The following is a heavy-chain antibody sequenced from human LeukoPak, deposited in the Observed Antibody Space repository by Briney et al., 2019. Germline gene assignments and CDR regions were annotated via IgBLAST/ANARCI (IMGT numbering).Heavy chain of an antibody. CDR2: ISGNGGGS. D-gene: IGHD3-22*01. Sequence: SGGSLRLSCSASGFTLSSYAMSWVRQAPGKELEWVSAISGNGGGSYYAYSVKGRFTISRDNSKNTRYLQMNSLRAEDTAVYYCAKGTKAIVVENYFDYWGQGTLVTVSS. J-gene: IGHJ4*02. CDR1: GFTLSSYA. V-gene: IGHV3-23*01. CDR3: AKGTKAIVVENYFDY.